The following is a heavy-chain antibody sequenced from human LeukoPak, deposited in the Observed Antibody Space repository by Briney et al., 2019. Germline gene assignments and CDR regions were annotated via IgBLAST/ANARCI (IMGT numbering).Heavy chain of an antibody. J-gene: IGHJ5*02. CDR3: AKGVAAQDNWFDP. CDR1: GYACSYRA. D-gene: IGHD6-13*01. V-gene: IGHV3-23*01. CDR2: ITDSGGST. Sequence: GGPLRLYCRASGYACSYRATTCLQQAPGKGLEWVSVITDSGGSTYYADSVKGRFTLSRDNSKNTLYLQMNSLRAEDTAVYYCAKGVAAQDNWFDPWGQGTLVTVSS.